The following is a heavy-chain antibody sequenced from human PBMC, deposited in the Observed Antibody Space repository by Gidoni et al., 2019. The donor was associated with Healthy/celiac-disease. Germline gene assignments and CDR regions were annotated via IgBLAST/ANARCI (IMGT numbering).Heavy chain of an antibody. J-gene: IGHJ6*02. Sequence: QVQLVQSGAAVKKPGSSVKVSCKASGGTFSSYAISWVRQAPGQGLEWMGGIIPIFGTANYAQKVQGRVTITADKSTSTAYMELSSLRSEDTAVYYCARAHTGSYYYSYYGMDVWGQGTTVTVSS. D-gene: IGHD5-18*01. CDR3: ARAHTGSYYYSYYGMDV. CDR2: IIPIFGTA. V-gene: IGHV1-69*06. CDR1: GGTFSSYA.